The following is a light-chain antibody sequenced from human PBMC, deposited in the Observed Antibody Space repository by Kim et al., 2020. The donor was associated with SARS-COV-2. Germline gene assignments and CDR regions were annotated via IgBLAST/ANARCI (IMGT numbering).Light chain of an antibody. J-gene: IGKJ4*01. V-gene: IGKV1-27*01. CDR2: AAS. CDR3: QKYNSAPPLT. CDR1: QGIINY. Sequence: DIQLTQSPSSLSASVGDRVSITCRASQGIINYFDWYQQKPGKVPNLLIYAASTLQSGAPSRFSGSGSGTDFTLTISSLQPEDVATYYCQKYNSAPPLTFGGGTQVDIK.